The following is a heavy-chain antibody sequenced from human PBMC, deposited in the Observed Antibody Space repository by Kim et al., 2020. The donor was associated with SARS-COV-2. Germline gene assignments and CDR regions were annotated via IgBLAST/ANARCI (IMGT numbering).Heavy chain of an antibody. CDR1: GYTFTSYG. Sequence: ASVNVSCKASGYTFTSYGISWVRQAPGQGLEWMGWISAYNGNTNYAQKLQGRVTMTTDTSTSTAYMELSSLRSDDTAVYYCARGGSRVTMIVVVMAAAFDIWGQGTMVTVSS. D-gene: IGHD3-22*01. J-gene: IGHJ3*02. CDR3: ARGGSRVTMIVVVMAAAFDI. V-gene: IGHV1-18*01. CDR2: ISAYNGNT.